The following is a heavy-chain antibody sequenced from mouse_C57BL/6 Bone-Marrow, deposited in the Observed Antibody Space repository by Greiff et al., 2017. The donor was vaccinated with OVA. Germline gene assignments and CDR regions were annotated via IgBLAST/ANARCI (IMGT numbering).Heavy chain of an antibody. J-gene: IGHJ1*03. CDR2: IYPGGGYT. V-gene: IGHV1-63*01. Sequence: QVQLKQSGAELVRPGTSVKMSCKASGYTFTNYWIGWAKQRPGHGLEWIGDIYPGGGYTNYNEKFKGKATLTAAKSSSTAYMQFSSLTSEDSAIYYCARESPSSYGSSGWYFEVWGTGTTVTVSS. CDR3: ARESPSSYGSSGWYFEV. D-gene: IGHD1-1*01. CDR1: GYTFTNYW.